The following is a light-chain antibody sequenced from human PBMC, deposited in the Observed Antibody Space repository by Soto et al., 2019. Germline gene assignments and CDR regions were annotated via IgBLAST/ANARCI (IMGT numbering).Light chain of an antibody. CDR3: QQSYSTPIT. Sequence: DIRVTQSPPTLPASVGDRVTITCRASQTITTWMAWYQQKPGKAPKLMIYAASSLQSGVPSRFSGSGSGTDFTLTISSLQPEDVATYYCQQSYSTPITFGQGTRLEIK. V-gene: IGKV1-39*01. CDR2: AAS. CDR1: QTITTW. J-gene: IGKJ5*01.